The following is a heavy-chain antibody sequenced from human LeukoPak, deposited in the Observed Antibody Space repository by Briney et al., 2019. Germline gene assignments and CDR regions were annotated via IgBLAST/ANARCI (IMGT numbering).Heavy chain of an antibody. CDR3: ARDRGAVGGLLSYHFYYMDV. CDR2: ITTGSSTI. Sequence: PGGSLRLSCAASGFTFSSHNMNWVRQATGRGLEWISYITTGSSTIKYADSVKGRFTISRDNTKSSLYLQMNSLRAEDTAVYYCARDRGAVGGLLSYHFYYMDVWGKGTPVTVS. V-gene: IGHV3-48*01. D-gene: IGHD3-16*01. J-gene: IGHJ6*03. CDR1: GFTFSSHN.